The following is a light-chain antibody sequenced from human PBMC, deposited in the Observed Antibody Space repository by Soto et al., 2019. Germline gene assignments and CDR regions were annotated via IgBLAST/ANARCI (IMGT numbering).Light chain of an antibody. CDR3: QQYNSYSWT. V-gene: IGKV1-5*03. Sequence: DIQMTQSPSSLSASAGDRVTITCRASEGISSWLAWYQQKPGKAPKLLMYKASSLESGVPSRFSGSGSGTEFTLTISSLQPDDFATYYCQQYNSYSWTFGQGTKVDIK. J-gene: IGKJ1*01. CDR1: EGISSW. CDR2: KAS.